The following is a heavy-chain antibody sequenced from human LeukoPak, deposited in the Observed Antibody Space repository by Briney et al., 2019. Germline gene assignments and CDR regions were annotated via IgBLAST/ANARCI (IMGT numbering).Heavy chain of an antibody. D-gene: IGHD5-18*01. J-gene: IGHJ3*02. CDR2: IWYDGSNK. CDR1: GFTFRSYG. CDR3: AIGRGYTYDTDAFDI. Sequence: GGSLRLSCAASGFTFRSYGMHWVRQAPGKGLEWVAVIWYDGSNKYYADSVKGRFTISRDNSKNTLYLQMNSLRAEDTAVYYCAIGRGYTYDTDAFDIWGQGTMVTVSS. V-gene: IGHV3-33*01.